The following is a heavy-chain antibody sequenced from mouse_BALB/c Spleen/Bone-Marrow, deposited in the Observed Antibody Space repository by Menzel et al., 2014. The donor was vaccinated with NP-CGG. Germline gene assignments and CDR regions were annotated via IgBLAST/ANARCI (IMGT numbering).Heavy chain of an antibody. Sequence: VQLKESGPGLVKPSQSLSLTCTVTGYSITSDYAWHWIRQFPGNKLEWMGYITYSGSTSYNPSLKSRISITRDTSKIQFFLQLNSVTTEDTATYYCARYYDYDGDYFDYWGQGTTLTVSS. CDR3: ARYYDYDGDYFDY. CDR2: ITYSGST. D-gene: IGHD2-4*01. V-gene: IGHV3-2*02. CDR1: GYSITSDYA. J-gene: IGHJ2*01.